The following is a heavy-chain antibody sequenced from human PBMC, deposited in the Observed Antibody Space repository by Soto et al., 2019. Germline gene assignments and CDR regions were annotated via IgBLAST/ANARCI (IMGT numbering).Heavy chain of an antibody. J-gene: IGHJ4*02. CDR3: ASQHYYDSSGYYVVY. D-gene: IGHD3-22*01. CDR2: IHYSGST. V-gene: IGHV4-39*01. CDR1: GGSISSNIYN. Sequence: SETLSLTCTISGGSISSNIYNWAWISHPPGKGLEWIGNIHYSGSTYYDSSLQSRVTISIDTSKNQFSLKLSSVTATDTAVYYCASQHYYDSSGYYVVYWGQGTLVTVS.